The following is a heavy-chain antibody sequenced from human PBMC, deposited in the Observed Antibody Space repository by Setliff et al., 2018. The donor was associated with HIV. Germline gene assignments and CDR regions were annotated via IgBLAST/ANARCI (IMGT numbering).Heavy chain of an antibody. CDR3: AKDSEVWLNYMDV. D-gene: IGHD5-18*01. Sequence: GGSLRLSCAASGFTFRSFDMHWVRQAPGKGLEWVSCIGTLSDTYYPNSVKGRFTISRDNSKNTLYLQMNSLRAEDTAVYYCAKDSEVWLNYMDVWGKGTTVTVSS. J-gene: IGHJ6*03. CDR2: IGTLSDT. CDR1: GFTFRSFD. V-gene: IGHV3-13*01.